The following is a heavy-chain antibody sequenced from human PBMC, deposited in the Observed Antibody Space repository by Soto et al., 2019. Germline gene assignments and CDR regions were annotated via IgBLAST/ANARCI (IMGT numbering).Heavy chain of an antibody. V-gene: IGHV4-59*01. CDR3: AREGEVLSHADY. CDR2: IYHSGST. J-gene: IGHJ4*02. D-gene: IGHD3-16*01. CDR1: GGSISSYY. Sequence: SETLSLTCTVSGGSISSYYWSWIRQPPGKGLEWIGYIYHSGSTSYNPSLTSRVTLSVDTSNNQLLLEVTSVTGADTAVYYCAREGEVLSHADYWGQGIQVTVSS.